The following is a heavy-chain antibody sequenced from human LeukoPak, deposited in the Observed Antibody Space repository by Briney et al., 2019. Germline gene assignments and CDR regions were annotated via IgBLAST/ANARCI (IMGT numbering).Heavy chain of an antibody. CDR2: IYTSGST. CDR3: ARAVYDFWSGYYDAFDI. CDR1: GGSISSGSYY. J-gene: IGHJ3*02. V-gene: IGHV4-61*02. Sequence: PSETLSLTCTVSGGSISSGSYYWSWIRQPAGKGLEWIGRIYTSGSTNYNPSLKSRVTISVDTSKNQFSLKLSSVTAADTAVYYCARAVYDFWSGYYDAFDIWGQGTMVTVSS. D-gene: IGHD3-3*01.